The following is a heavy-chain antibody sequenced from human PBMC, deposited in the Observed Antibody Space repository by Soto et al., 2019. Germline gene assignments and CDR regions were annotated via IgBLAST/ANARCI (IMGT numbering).Heavy chain of an antibody. CDR3: ARVSSHRSSDILTYYYYGMDV. CDR1: GYTFTSYG. CDR2: ISAYNGNT. D-gene: IGHD3-9*01. Sequence: QVQLVQSGAEVKKPGASVKVSCKASGYTFTSYGISWVRQAPGQGLEWMGWISAYNGNTNYAQKLQGRVTMTTDTSTSTAYMVLRSLRSDDTAVYYCARVSSHRSSDILTYYYYGMDVWGQGTTVTVSS. V-gene: IGHV1-18*01. J-gene: IGHJ6*02.